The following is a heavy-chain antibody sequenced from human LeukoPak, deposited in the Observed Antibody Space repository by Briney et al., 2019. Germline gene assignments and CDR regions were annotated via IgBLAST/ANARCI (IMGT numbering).Heavy chain of an antibody. CDR1: GFTFSSYW. V-gene: IGHV3-74*01. CDR3: ARAGHLDDAFDI. D-gene: IGHD3/OR15-3a*01. J-gene: IGHJ3*02. Sequence: GGSLRLSCAASGFTFSSYWMHWVRQAPGKGLVWVSRIDSDGSDTIYADSVKGRFTISRDNAKNTLYLQMNSLRAEDTAVYYCARAGHLDDAFDIWGQGTMVTVSS. CDR2: IDSDGSDT.